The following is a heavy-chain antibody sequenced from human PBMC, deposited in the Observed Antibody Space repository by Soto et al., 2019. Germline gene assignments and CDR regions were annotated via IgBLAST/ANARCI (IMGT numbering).Heavy chain of an antibody. CDR3: AKEGDLIGYNYGSCFDY. CDR1: GFTFSSYS. V-gene: IGHV3-23*01. Sequence: GGSMRLSCAASGFTFSSYSMSWVRQATGKGLEWVSAITGSGGSTYYADSVKGRFTISRDNSKNTLYLQMNSLRAEDTAVYYCAKEGDLIGYNYGSCFDYWGQGTLVTVSS. J-gene: IGHJ4*02. D-gene: IGHD5-18*01. CDR2: ITGSGGST.